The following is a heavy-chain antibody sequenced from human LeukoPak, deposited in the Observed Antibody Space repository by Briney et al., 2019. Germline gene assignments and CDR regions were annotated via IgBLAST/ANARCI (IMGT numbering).Heavy chain of an antibody. Sequence: GGSLRLSCAASGFTFTDYWMTWVRQAPGKGLEWVANINPDGSEKWYVDSVGGRFTISRDNARNSLYLQMNGLRADDTAFYYCARGVGTANYYAYWGQGTLVTVSS. CDR3: ARGVGTANYYAY. V-gene: IGHV3-7*01. CDR1: GFTFTDYW. D-gene: IGHD2-8*02. J-gene: IGHJ4*02. CDR2: INPDGSEK.